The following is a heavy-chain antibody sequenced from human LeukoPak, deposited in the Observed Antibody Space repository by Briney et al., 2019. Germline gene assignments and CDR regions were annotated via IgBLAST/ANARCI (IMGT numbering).Heavy chain of an antibody. V-gene: IGHV3-23*01. CDR2: ISAGGLNT. J-gene: IGHJ3*01. CDR1: GSTFKTYA. CDR3: AKYSTSIIRGAFDF. Sequence: GGSLRLSCAASGSTFKTYAMSWVRQAPGEGLEWVASISAGGLNTYYADAVEGRFSISRDNSKDTVFLQMNSPRAEDTALYYCAKYSTSIIRGAFDFWGQGTMVTVSS. D-gene: IGHD3-10*01.